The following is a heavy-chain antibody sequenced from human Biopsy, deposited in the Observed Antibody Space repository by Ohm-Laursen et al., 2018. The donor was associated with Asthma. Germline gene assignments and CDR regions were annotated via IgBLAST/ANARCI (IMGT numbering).Heavy chain of an antibody. V-gene: IGHV4-61*01. CDR1: GGSVSSDKYY. J-gene: IGHJ4*02. D-gene: IGHD5-12*01. CDR2: IFYSGAT. CDR3: ARGTIVAGIDY. Sequence: GTLSLTCSVSGGSVSSDKYYWSWIRQPPGKGLKWIAYIFYSGATNYNPALKSRVAQSIDTSKSQFSLRLNSLSAADTAVYYCARGTIVAGIDYWGRGTLVIVSS.